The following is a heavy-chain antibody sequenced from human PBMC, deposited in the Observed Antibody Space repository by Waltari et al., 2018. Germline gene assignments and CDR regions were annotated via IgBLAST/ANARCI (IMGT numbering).Heavy chain of an antibody. CDR1: GCSISSHY. CDR2: IYYSGST. J-gene: IGHJ4*02. Sequence: QVQLQESGPGLVKPSETLSLTCTVSGCSISSHYWSWIRQPPGKGLEWIGYIYYSGSTNYTPSLKSRVTISVDTSKNQFSLKLSSVTAADTAVDYCARETRYDSSNWGQGTLVTVSA. D-gene: IGHD3-22*01. V-gene: IGHV4-59*11. CDR3: ARETRYDSSN.